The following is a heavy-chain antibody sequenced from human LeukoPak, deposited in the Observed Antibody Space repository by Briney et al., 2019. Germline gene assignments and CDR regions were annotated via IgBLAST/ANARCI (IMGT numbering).Heavy chain of an antibody. V-gene: IGHV3-53*01. CDR3: ARGCYSSGWTDFDY. Sequence: GGSLSLSCAASGFTVSSNYMSWLRQAPGKGLEWVSVIYRGGSTYYADSVKGRFTISRDNSKNTLYLQMNSLRAEDTAVYYCARGCYSSGWTDFDYWGQGTLVTVSS. D-gene: IGHD6-19*01. CDR2: IYRGGST. CDR1: GFTVSSNY. J-gene: IGHJ4*02.